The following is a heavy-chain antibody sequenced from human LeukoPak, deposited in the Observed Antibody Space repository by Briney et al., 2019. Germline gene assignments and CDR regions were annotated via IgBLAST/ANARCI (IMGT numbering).Heavy chain of an antibody. J-gene: IGHJ4*02. CDR3: AKGRRDGHNFDFDY. Sequence: GGSLRLSCAASGFTFSSYEMNWVRQAPGKGLEWVSYISSSGSTIYYADSVNGRFTISRDNAKNSLYLQMNSLRAEDTAAYYCAKGRRDGHNFDFDYWGQGTLVTVSS. V-gene: IGHV3-48*03. CDR1: GFTFSSYE. CDR2: ISSSGSTI. D-gene: IGHD5-24*01.